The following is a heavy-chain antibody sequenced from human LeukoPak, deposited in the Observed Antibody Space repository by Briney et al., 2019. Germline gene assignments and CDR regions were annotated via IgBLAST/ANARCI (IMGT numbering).Heavy chain of an antibody. D-gene: IGHD5-18*01. J-gene: IGHJ4*02. CDR1: GYTFTTYA. Sequence: ASAKVSCKASGYTFTTYAMHWVRQAPGQRLECMGWINAGNGNTKYSQKFQDRVTITRDTSASTAYMELSSLRSEDTAVYYCARTTAMVTIFDYWGQGTLVTVSS. CDR3: ARTTAMVTIFDY. V-gene: IGHV1-3*01. CDR2: INAGNGNT.